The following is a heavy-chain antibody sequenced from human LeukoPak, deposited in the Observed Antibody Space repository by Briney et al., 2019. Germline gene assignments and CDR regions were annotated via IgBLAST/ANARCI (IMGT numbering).Heavy chain of an antibody. CDR2: ISSSGSTI. Sequence: RGGSLRLSCAASGFTFSSYEMNWVRQAPGKGLEWGAYISSSGSTIYYADSVKGRFTISRHNSQNTLYLQLNSLRAEDTAVYYCAKDGRRVALLLFGELLRGNWFDPWGQGTLVTVSS. CDR3: AKDGRRVALLLFGELLRGNWFDP. D-gene: IGHD3-10*01. J-gene: IGHJ5*02. V-gene: IGHV3-48*03. CDR1: GFTFSSYE.